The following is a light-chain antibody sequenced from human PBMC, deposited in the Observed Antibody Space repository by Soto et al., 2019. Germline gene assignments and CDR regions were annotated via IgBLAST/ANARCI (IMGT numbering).Light chain of an antibody. CDR2: EVS. CDR1: SSDVGGYNY. J-gene: IGLJ3*02. V-gene: IGLV2-14*01. CDR3: SSYTSSRV. Sequence: QSALTQPASVSGSPGQSITISCTGTSSDVGGYNYVSWYQQHPGKAPKLMIYEVSNRSSGVSNRFSGSKSGNTASLTISGHQAEDEADYYCSSYTSSRVFGGGTKLTVL.